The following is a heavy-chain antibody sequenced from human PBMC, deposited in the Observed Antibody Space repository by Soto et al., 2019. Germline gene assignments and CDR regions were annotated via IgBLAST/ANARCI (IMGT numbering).Heavy chain of an antibody. V-gene: IGHV1-18*01. J-gene: IGHJ6*02. CDR1: GYTFTSYG. CDR3: AREDIVVVPAAIRYYYYGMDV. Sequence: QVQLVQSGAEVKKPGASVKVSCKASGYTFTSYGISWVRQAPGQGLEWMGWISAYNGNTNYAQKLQGRVTMTTDTATSTSYMGLRSLRSDDTAVYYCAREDIVVVPAAIRYYYYGMDVWGQGTTVTVSS. CDR2: ISAYNGNT. D-gene: IGHD2-2*01.